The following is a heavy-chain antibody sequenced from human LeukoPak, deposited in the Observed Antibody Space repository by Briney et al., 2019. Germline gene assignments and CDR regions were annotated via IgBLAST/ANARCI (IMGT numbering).Heavy chain of an antibody. V-gene: IGHV7-4-1*02. J-gene: IGHJ4*02. CDR1: GYTFTTYS. D-gene: IGHD3-3*01. Sequence: ASVKVSCKASGYTFTTYSMNWVRQAPGQGIEWMGWIDTNTGNPTYAQGFTGRFVFSLDTSVSTAYLQISSLEAEDTAFYYCTRDQRQISFDYWGQGTLVTVSS. CDR2: IDTNTGNP. CDR3: TRDQRQISFDY.